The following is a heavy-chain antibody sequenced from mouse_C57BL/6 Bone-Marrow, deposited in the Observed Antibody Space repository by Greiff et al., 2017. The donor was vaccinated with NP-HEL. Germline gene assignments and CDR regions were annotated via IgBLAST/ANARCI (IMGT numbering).Heavy chain of an antibody. CDR3: TTDDGSPYYFDY. J-gene: IGHJ2*01. D-gene: IGHD1-1*01. Sequence: EVQLQQSGAELVRPGASVKLSCTASGFNIKDDYMHWVKQRPEQGLEWIGWIDPENGDTAYASKFQGKATITADTSSNTAYLQGSSLTSEDTAVYYCTTDDGSPYYFDYWGKGTTLTVSS. V-gene: IGHV14-4*01. CDR1: GFNIKDDY. CDR2: IDPENGDT.